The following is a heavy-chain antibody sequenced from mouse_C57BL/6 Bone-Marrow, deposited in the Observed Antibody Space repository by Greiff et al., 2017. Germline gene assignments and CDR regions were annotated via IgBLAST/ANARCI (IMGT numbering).Heavy chain of an antibody. V-gene: IGHV3-5*01. Sequence: EVKLVESGPGLVKPSQTVFLTCTVTGISITTGNYRWSWIRQFPGNKLEWIGYIYYSGTITYNPSLTSRTTITRDTPKNQFFLEMNSLTAEDTATYYCARDYYDYDGNWYCDVWGTGTTVTVSS. CDR3: ARDYYDYDGNWYCDV. CDR1: GISITTGNYR. J-gene: IGHJ1*03. CDR2: IYYSGTI. D-gene: IGHD2-4*01.